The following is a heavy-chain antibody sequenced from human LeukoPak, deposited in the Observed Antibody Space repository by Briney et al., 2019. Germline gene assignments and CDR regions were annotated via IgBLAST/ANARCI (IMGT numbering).Heavy chain of an antibody. V-gene: IGHV3-15*01. Sequence: GGSLRLSCAASGFTFSNAWMSWVRQAPGKGLEWVGRIKSKTDGGKTDYAAPVKGRFTISRDDSKNTLYLQMNSLKTEDTAVYYCTTGGFGAGSMDWDYWGQGTLVTVSS. CDR3: TTGGFGAGSMDWDY. CDR2: IKSKTDGGKT. D-gene: IGHD3-16*01. CDR1: GFTFSNAW. J-gene: IGHJ4*02.